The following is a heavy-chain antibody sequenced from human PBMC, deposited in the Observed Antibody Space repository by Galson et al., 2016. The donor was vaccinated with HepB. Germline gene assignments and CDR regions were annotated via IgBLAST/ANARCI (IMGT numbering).Heavy chain of an antibody. D-gene: IGHD3-3*01. CDR1: GGTFSSYA. CDR2: ITPIFGTP. J-gene: IGHJ3*02. Sequence: SVKVSCKASGGTFSSYAISWVRQAPGQGPECMGGITPIFGTPKYAPRFQGRVTMTSDESSSTTYMELSSLRSEDTAVYYCATKDGTNFFGAFEIWGQGTAVSVFS. V-gene: IGHV1-69*13. CDR3: ATKDGTNFFGAFEI.